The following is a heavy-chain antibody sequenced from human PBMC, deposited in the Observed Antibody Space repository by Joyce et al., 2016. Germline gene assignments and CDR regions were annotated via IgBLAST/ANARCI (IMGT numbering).Heavy chain of an antibody. J-gene: IGHJ4*02. CDR2: IYWNDDK. CDR3: AHRRGSDIWYPFDY. V-gene: IGHV2-5*01. CDR1: GFSLSTRGVG. D-gene: IGHD6-13*01. Sequence: ITLKESGPTLVKPTQTLTLTCTFSGFSLSTRGVGVVLIRQPPRKAPEWIGIIYWNDDKRYSPSLKSRLTITKDTAKNQVVLTMTNMYPVDTGTYYCAHRRGSDIWYPFDYGGQGALVTVSS.